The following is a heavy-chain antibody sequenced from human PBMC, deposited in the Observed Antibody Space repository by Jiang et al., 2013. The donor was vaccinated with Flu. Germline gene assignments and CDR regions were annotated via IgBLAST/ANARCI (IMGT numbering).Heavy chain of an antibody. CDR1: GGSISSYY. CDR2: IYYSGST. CDR3: ARDRLFSSPYYYGMDV. D-gene: IGHD6-13*01. V-gene: IGHV4-59*01. Sequence: LLKPSETLSLTCTVSGGSISSYYWSWIRQSPGKGLEWIGFIYYSGSTNYNPSLKSRVTISVETSKNQFSLKLSSVTAADTAVYYCARDRLFSSPYYYGMDVWGQGTTVTVSS. J-gene: IGHJ6*02.